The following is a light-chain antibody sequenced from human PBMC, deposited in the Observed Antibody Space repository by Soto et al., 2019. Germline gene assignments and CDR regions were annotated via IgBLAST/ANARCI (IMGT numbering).Light chain of an antibody. J-gene: IGLJ3*02. V-gene: IGLV2-14*01. CDR2: EVS. CDR3: SSYTTSLTFWL. CDR1: NSDIGGYDY. Sequence: QSVLTQPASVSGSPGQTITISCTGTNSDIGGYDYVTWYQHHPGKAPKLLIYEVSDRPSGVSHRFSGSKSGNTASLTIAGLHAEDEADYYCSSYTTSLTFWLIGGGTQLTVL.